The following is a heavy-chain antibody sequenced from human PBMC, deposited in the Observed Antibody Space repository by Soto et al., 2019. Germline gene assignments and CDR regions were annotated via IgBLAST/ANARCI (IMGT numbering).Heavy chain of an antibody. J-gene: IGHJ4*02. Sequence: SETLSLTCTVSGGSISSYYWSWIRQPPGKGLEWIGYIYYSGSTNYNPSLKSRVTISVDTSKNQFSLKLSSVTAADTAVYYCARSLTSTMVRGVIWFDYWGQGTLVTVSS. V-gene: IGHV4-59*01. D-gene: IGHD3-10*01. CDR3: ARSLTSTMVRGVIWFDY. CDR1: GGSISSYY. CDR2: IYYSGST.